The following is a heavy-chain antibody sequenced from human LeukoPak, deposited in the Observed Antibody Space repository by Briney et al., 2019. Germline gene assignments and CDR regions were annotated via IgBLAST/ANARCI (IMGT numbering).Heavy chain of an antibody. CDR1: GFTFSDYY. V-gene: IGHV3-11*06. Sequence: PGGSLRLFCAASGFTFSDYYMSWMRQAPGKGRDWDSNISSSSSAKKYADTVKGRFNMSRDNAKISLYLQVNSLRAEDTAVYYCARGHEGSHWGQGNLVTVSS. CDR3: ARGHEGSH. D-gene: IGHD6-19*01. J-gene: IGHJ4*02. CDR2: ISSSSSAK.